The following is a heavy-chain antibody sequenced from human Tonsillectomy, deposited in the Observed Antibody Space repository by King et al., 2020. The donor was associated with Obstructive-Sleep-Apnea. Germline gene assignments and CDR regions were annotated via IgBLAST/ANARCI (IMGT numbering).Heavy chain of an antibody. Sequence: QLQESGPGLVKPSETLSLTCTVSGGSLSGFHWTWIRQPPGKGLEWIGFFSNTGSPSYSPSLKSRVTISVDTSKNQFSLRLSSVTAAATAVYFCARSLHPSGSFYPNFDYWGQGTLVTVSS. D-gene: IGHD3-10*01. J-gene: IGHJ4*02. CDR2: FSNTGSP. CDR1: GGSLSGFH. CDR3: ARSLHPSGSFYPNFDY. V-gene: IGHV4-59*08.